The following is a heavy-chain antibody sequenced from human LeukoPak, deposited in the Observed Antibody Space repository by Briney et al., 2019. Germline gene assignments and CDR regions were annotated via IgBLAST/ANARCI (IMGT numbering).Heavy chain of an antibody. J-gene: IGHJ4*02. V-gene: IGHV1-46*01. D-gene: IGHD1-26*01. Sequence: GASVKVSCKASGYTFTSYYMHWVRQAPGQGLEWMGIINPSGGSTSYAQRFQGRVTMTRDMSTSTVYMELSSLRSEDTAVYYCARGTKWELRDYWGQGTLVTVSS. CDR1: GYTFTSYY. CDR2: INPSGGST. CDR3: ARGTKWELRDY.